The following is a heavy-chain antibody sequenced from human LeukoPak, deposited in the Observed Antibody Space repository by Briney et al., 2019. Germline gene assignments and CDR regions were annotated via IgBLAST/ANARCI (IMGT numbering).Heavy chain of an antibody. D-gene: IGHD4-17*01. J-gene: IGHJ4*02. CDR3: ARGLSPTVTTHRTGGNYFDY. Sequence: PSETLSLTCAVPGGSISSGGYSWRWIRQPPGKGLEWIGYIYYSGSTYYNPSLKSRVTISVDTSKNQFSLKLSSVTAADTAVYYCARGLSPTVTTHRTGGNYFDYWGQGTLVTVSS. CDR2: IYYSGST. V-gene: IGHV4-30-4*07. CDR1: GGSISSGGYS.